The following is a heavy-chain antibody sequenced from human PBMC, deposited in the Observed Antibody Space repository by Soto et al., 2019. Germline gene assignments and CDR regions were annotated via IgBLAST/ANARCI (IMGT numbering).Heavy chain of an antibody. CDR1: GGTFSSYA. CDR2: IIPIFGTA. CDR3: AREKWDSSGWYHY. V-gene: IGHV1-69*06. J-gene: IGHJ4*02. Sequence: ASVKVSCKASGGTFSSYAISWVRQAPGQGLEWMGGIIPIFGTANYAQKFQGRVTITADKSTSTAYMELSSLRSEDTAVYYCAREKWDSSGWYHYWGQGALVTVSS. D-gene: IGHD6-19*01.